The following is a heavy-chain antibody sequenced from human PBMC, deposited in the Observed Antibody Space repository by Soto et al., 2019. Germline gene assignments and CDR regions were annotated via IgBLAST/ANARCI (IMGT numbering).Heavy chain of an antibody. V-gene: IGHV1-2*02. J-gene: IGHJ4*02. CDR1: GYTFTGYY. CDR2: INPNSGGT. CDR3: ARERGAYYYDSSGYGY. D-gene: IGHD3-22*01. Sequence: ASVKVSCKASGYTFTGYYMHWVRQAPGQGLEWMGWINPNSGGTNYAQKFQGRVTMTRDTSISTAYMELSRLRSDDTAVYYCARERGAYYYDSSGYGYWGQGTLVTVSS.